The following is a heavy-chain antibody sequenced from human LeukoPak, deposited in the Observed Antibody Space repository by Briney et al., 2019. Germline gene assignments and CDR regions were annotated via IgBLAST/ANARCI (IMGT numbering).Heavy chain of an antibody. CDR2: ISSSGSTI. CDR1: GFTFSDYY. J-gene: IGHJ6*03. CDR3: ARTRGSYNYYYYYMDV. Sequence: GGSLRLSCAASGFTFSDYYMSWIRQAAGKGLECVSYISSSGSTIYYADSVKGRFTISRDNAKNSLYLQMNSLRAEDTAVYYCARTRGSYNYYYYYMDVWGKGTTVTVSS. V-gene: IGHV3-11*01. D-gene: IGHD3-16*01.